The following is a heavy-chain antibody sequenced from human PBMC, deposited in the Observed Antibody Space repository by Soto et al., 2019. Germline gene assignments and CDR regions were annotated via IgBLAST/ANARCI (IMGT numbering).Heavy chain of an antibody. CDR1: GFTFSSYS. CDR3: ARDVAVAGTDFDY. J-gene: IGHJ4*02. D-gene: IGHD6-19*01. CDR2: ISSSSSYI. V-gene: IGHV3-21*01. Sequence: KPGGSLRLSCAASGFTFSSYSMTWVRQAPGKGLEWVSSISSSSSYIYYADSVKGRFTISRDNAKNSLYLQMNSLRAADTAVYYCARDVAVAGTDFDYWGQGALVTVSS.